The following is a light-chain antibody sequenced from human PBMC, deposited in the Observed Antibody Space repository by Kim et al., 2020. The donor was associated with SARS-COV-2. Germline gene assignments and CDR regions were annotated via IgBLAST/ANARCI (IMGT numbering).Light chain of an antibody. CDR2: QDV. CDR1: KLGETY. Sequence: SVSPGQTASITCSGDKLGETYASWYQQRPGQSPVVVIYQDVKRPSGIPERFSGSTSGNTATLTITGTQAMDEADYYCQTWDTSTVLFGAGTQLTVL. CDR3: QTWDTSTVL. J-gene: IGLJ2*01. V-gene: IGLV3-1*01.